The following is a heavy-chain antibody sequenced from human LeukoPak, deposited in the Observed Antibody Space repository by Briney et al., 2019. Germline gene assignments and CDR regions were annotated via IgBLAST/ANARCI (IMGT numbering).Heavy chain of an antibody. J-gene: IGHJ4*02. Sequence: SETLSLTCAVYGGSFSGYYWNWIRQPPGKGLEWIGEINHSGRTNYNPSLKSRVTISVDTSKKQFSLKLSSVTAADTAVYYRARGVDYYGVWGQGTLVTVSS. CDR3: ARGVDYYGV. D-gene: IGHD3-10*01. CDR1: GGSFSGYY. V-gene: IGHV4-34*01. CDR2: INHSGRT.